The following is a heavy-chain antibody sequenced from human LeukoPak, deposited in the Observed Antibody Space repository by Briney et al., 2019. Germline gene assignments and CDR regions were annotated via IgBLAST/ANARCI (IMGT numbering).Heavy chain of an antibody. V-gene: IGHV4-30-4*07. CDR2: IYYSGST. Sequence: PSQTLSLTCAVSGGSISSGGYSWSWIRQPPGKGLEWIGYIYYSGSTYYNPSLKSRVTISVDTSKNQFSLKLSSVTAADTAAYYCARGVEMATITDYWGQGTLVTVSS. CDR1: GGSISSGGYS. D-gene: IGHD5-24*01. J-gene: IGHJ4*02. CDR3: ARGVEMATITDY.